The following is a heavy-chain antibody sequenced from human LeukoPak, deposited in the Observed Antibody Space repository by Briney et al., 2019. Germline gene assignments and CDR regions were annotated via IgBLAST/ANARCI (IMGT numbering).Heavy chain of an antibody. V-gene: IGHV4-59*12. CDR2: IYYSGST. CDR3: ARDYGTAAGFDY. J-gene: IGHJ4*02. CDR1: GGSISSYY. D-gene: IGHD6-13*01. Sequence: SETLSLTCTVSGGSISSYYWSWIRQPPGKGLEWIGYIYYSGSTNYNPSLKSRVTISVDTSKNQFSLKLSSVTAADTAVYYCARDYGTAAGFDYWGQGTLVTVSS.